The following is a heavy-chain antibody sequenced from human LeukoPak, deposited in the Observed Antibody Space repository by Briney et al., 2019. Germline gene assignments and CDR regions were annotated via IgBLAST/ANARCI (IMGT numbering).Heavy chain of an antibody. J-gene: IGHJ4*02. CDR3: ARDYGVWSGYYATNFDY. D-gene: IGHD3-3*01. Sequence: ASVKVSCKASGYTFTSYYMHWVRQAPGQGLEWMGIINPSGGSTSYAQKFQGRVTMTRDMSTSTVYMELSSLRSEGTAVYYCARDYGVWSGYYATNFDYRGQGTLVTVSS. CDR2: INPSGGST. CDR1: GYTFTSYY. V-gene: IGHV1-46*01.